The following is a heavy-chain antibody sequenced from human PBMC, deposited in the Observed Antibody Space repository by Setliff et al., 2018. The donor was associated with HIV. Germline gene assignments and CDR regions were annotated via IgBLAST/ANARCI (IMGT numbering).Heavy chain of an antibody. CDR2: IDNDASHT. Sequence: PGGSLRLSCAAFGFTFSSYGMSWVRQAPGKGLVWVSYIDNDASHTIHADSVKGRFTISRDNAKNTVYLQMNSLRTEDTAVYYCARGGFGTGLDYWGLGALVTVS. CDR1: GFTFSSYG. V-gene: IGHV3-74*01. D-gene: IGHD6-13*01. J-gene: IGHJ4*02. CDR3: ARGGFGTGLDY.